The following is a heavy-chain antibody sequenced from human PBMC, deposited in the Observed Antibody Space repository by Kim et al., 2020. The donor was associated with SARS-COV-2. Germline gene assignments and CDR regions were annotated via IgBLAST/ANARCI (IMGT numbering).Heavy chain of an antibody. D-gene: IGHD6-19*01. V-gene: IGHV3-23*01. CDR1: GFTFSNYA. Sequence: GGSLRLSCAASGFTFSNYAMSWVRQAPGKGLEWVSSISGSGAGTYYADYVRGRFTISRDNSKNTLYLQMNSLRAEDTAVYSCAKTRVYSSAWYEGGGFDYWGQGTLVTVSS. J-gene: IGHJ4*02. CDR3: AKTRVYSSAWYEGGGFDY. CDR2: ISGSGAGT.